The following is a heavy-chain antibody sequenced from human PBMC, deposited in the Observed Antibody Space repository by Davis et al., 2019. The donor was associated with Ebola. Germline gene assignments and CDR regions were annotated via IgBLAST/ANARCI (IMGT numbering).Heavy chain of an antibody. J-gene: IGHJ4*02. CDR2: IIPVFGIP. CDR1: GGTFSSYA. Sequence: SVKVSCKASGGTFSSYAISWVRQAPGQGLDWMGGIIPVFGIPKYAQKFQGRVTITADESTSTAYMELSSLRSEDTAVYYCARDRSGGYFDDWGQGTLVTVSS. CDR3: ARDRSGGYFDD. V-gene: IGHV1-69*13. D-gene: IGHD1-26*01.